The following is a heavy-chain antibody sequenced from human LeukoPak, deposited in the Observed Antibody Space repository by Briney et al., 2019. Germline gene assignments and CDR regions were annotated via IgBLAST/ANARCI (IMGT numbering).Heavy chain of an antibody. CDR3: AARSGSYWDYYYGMDV. J-gene: IGHJ6*02. CDR1: GGSISSGSYY. Sequence: SQTLSLTCTASGGSISSGSYYWSWIRQPAGKGLEWIGRIYTSGSTNYNPSLKSRVTISVDTSKNQFSLKLSSVTAADTAVYYCAARSGSYWDYYYGMDVWGQGTTVTVSS. V-gene: IGHV4-61*02. CDR2: IYTSGST. D-gene: IGHD3-10*01.